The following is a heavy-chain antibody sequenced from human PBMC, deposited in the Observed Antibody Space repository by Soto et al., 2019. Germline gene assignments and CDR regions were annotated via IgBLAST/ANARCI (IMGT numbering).Heavy chain of an antibody. CDR3: AXXXXXXSSSWYFYYYYMDV. Sequence: AETLSLTCAVYGGSFSGYYWSWIRQPPGKGLEWIGEINHSGSTNYXXXLKXXXXXXXXXXXXQFSLKLSSVTAADTAVYYRAXXXXXXSSSWYFYYYYMDVWGKGTTVTVSS. V-gene: IGHV4-34*01. CDR2: INHSGST. CDR1: GGSFSGYY. D-gene: IGHD6-13*01. J-gene: IGHJ6*03.